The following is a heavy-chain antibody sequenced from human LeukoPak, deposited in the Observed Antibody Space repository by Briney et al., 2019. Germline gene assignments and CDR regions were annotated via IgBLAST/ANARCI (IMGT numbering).Heavy chain of an antibody. V-gene: IGHV3-21*01. D-gene: IGHD4-17*01. Sequence: PGGSLRLSCTASGFTFNGYSMNWVRQAPGKGLEWVSSVSTSSSYIYYADSVKGRFTISRNNPKNSLYLQMNSLRAEDTAVYYCARNRGDPSYFDYWGQGTLVTVSS. CDR2: VSTSSSYI. CDR1: GFTFNGYS. CDR3: ARNRGDPSYFDY. J-gene: IGHJ4*02.